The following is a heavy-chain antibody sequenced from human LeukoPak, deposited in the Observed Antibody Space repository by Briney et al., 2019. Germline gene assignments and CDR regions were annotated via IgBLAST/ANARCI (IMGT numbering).Heavy chain of an antibody. V-gene: IGHV4-39*01. Sequence: PSETLSLTCAVSGASISSSNYYWGWVRQSPGKGLEWIGNIYSSGNTYYNASLKSRVTISVDTSKNQFSLKLRSVTAADTAVYYCARLFATSFRYYYSYIDVWGKGTTVTISS. CDR2: IYSSGNT. J-gene: IGHJ6*03. CDR3: ARLFATSFRYYYSYIDV. CDR1: GASISSSNYY. D-gene: IGHD1-1*01.